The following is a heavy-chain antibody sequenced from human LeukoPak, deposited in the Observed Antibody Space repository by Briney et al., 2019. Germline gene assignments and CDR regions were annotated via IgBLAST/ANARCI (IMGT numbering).Heavy chain of an antibody. D-gene: IGHD1-26*01. V-gene: IGHV4-4*02. CDR2: ISLSGLT. J-gene: IGHJ4*02. Sequence: PSETLSLTCGVSGGSINSTNWYSWVRQPPGQGLEWIGEISLSGLTNYNPSLKSRVTMSLDKSKNLLSLTLTSVTAADTAVYYCSRESGAFSPFGYWGQGTLVTVTS. CDR3: SRESGAFSPFGY. CDR1: GGSINSTNW.